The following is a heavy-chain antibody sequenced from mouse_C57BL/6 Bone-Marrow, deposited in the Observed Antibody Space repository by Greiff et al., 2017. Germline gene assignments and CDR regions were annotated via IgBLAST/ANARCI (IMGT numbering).Heavy chain of an antibody. CDR3: ARSSTFFYYFDY. CDR2: FHPYNDDT. CDR1: GYTFTTYP. V-gene: IGHV1-47*01. J-gene: IGHJ2*01. Sequence: SGAELVKPGASVKMSCKASGYTFTTYPIEWMKQNHGKSLEWIGNFHPYNDDTKYNEKFKGKVTLTVEKSSNTVYLELSRLTSDDSAVYYCARSSTFFYYFDYWGQGTTLTVSS. D-gene: IGHD5-1*01.